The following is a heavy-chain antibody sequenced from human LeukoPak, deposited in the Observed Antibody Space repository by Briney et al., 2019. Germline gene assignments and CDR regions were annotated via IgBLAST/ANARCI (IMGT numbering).Heavy chain of an antibody. CDR1: GGSTSSYY. Sequence: SETLSLTCTVSGGSTSSYYWSWIRQPPGKGLEWIGYIYYSGSTNYNPSLKSRVTISVDTSKNQFSLKLSSVTAADTAVYYCARHTGSSSYYYYGMDVWGQGTTVTVSS. J-gene: IGHJ6*02. D-gene: IGHD6-6*01. V-gene: IGHV4-59*08. CDR3: ARHTGSSSYYYYGMDV. CDR2: IYYSGST.